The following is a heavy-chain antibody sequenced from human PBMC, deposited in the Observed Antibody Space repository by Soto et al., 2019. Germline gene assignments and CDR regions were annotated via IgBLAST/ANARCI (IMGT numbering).Heavy chain of an antibody. CDR1: GYTFTSYD. CDR2: VSPKTANT. D-gene: IGHD7-27*01. J-gene: IGHJ5*01. Sequence: GASVKVSCKASGYTFTSYDINWVRQTAGQGLEWMGWVSPKTANTGYAQKFQGRVTMTRSTSISTAYMELSSLTSEDTAVYYCTGGPPNWGFDSWGQGTPATVSS. CDR3: TGGPPNWGFDS. V-gene: IGHV1-8*01.